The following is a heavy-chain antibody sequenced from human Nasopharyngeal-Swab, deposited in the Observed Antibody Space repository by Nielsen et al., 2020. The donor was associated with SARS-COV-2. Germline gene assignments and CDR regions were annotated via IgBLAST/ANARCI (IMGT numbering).Heavy chain of an antibody. D-gene: IGHD3-3*01. CDR1: GFTFSNYG. Sequence: GGSLRLSSAVSGFTFSNYGVHWVRRAPGKGLEWVAFISFDGNYKDFPDSVKGRFTISRDNSKNILYLQMNSLRTEDTAVYYCARVLGVVYAMDVWGQGTTVTVSS. CDR2: ISFDGNYK. V-gene: IGHV3-30*03. J-gene: IGHJ6*02. CDR3: ARVLGVVYAMDV.